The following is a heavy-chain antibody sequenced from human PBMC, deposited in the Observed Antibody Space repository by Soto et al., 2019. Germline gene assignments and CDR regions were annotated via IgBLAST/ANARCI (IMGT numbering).Heavy chain of an antibody. Sequence: QVTLKESGPVLVKPTEPLTLTCTVSGFSLSNARLGVSGIRQPPGKPLEWLAHIFSHDEKSYSTPLKSRLTIPKDHSKSQVVLTLTNRHPVDTAPYYCARIRGYGVYDTCYSDYRGQGTLVSVSS. D-gene: IGHD5-12*01. CDR2: IFSHDEK. V-gene: IGHV2-26*01. CDR1: GFSLSNARLG. CDR3: ARIRGYGVYDTCYSDY. J-gene: IGHJ4*02.